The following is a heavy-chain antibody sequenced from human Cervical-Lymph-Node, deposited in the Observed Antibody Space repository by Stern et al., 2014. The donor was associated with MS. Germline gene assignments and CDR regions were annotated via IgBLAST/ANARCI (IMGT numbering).Heavy chain of an antibody. Sequence: EVQLGESGAEVKKPGESLKISCKLSGYSFTIYYISWVRQMPGQGLEWMRVIYPYDSDTTCSPSFQGQVTISADKSISTAYLQWSSLRASGTAMYYCARHVQGFDYWGQGTLVTVSS. CDR3: ARHVQGFDY. J-gene: IGHJ4*02. CDR1: GYSFTIYY. V-gene: IGHV5-51*01. CDR2: IYPYDSDT.